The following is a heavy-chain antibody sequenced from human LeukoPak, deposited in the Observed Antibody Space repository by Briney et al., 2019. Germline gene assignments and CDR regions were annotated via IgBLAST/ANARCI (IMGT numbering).Heavy chain of an antibody. CDR2: IYYSGST. CDR1: GGSISSGGYY. CDR3: ARAPTAVTVDY. J-gene: IGHJ4*02. D-gene: IGHD4-17*01. Sequence: SQTLSLTCTVSGGSISSGGYYWSWLRQHSGKGLEWIGYIYYSGSTYYNPSLKSRVTISVDTSKNQFSLKLSSVTAADTAVYYCARAPTAVTVDYWGQGTLVTVSS. V-gene: IGHV4-31*03.